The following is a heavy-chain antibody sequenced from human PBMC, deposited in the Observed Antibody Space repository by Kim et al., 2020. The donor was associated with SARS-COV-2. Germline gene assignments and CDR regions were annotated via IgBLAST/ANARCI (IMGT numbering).Heavy chain of an antibody. CDR1: GGTFSSYA. CDR3: ASTNTYYYDSSGYYTHNFDD. D-gene: IGHD3-22*01. V-gene: IGHV1-69*04. CDR2: IIPILGIA. J-gene: IGHJ4*02. Sequence: SVKVSCKASGGTFSSYAISWVRQAPGQGLEWMGRIIPILGIANYAQKFQGRVTITADKSTSTAYMELSSLRSEETAVYYCASTNTYYYDSSGYYTHNFDDWGQGTLVTVSS.